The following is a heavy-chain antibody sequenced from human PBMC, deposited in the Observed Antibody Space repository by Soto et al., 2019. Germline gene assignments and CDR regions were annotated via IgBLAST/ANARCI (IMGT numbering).Heavy chain of an antibody. CDR1: GYTFTTYY. D-gene: IGHD4-17*01. J-gene: IGHJ4*02. CDR2: ITPSSGST. CDR3: ARAVSTKTATIDY. V-gene: IGHV1-46*01. Sequence: QVQLVQSGAEVKNPGASVKISCKASGYTFTTYYMHWLRQARGQGLEWMGIITPSSGSTRYEQKSQDRVTMTRDTSTRTVYMELGSLRSEDTAVYYCARAVSTKTATIDYWGQGTLVTVSS.